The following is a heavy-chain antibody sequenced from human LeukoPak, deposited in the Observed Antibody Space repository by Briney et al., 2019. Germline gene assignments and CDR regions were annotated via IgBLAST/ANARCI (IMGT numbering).Heavy chain of an antibody. CDR2: ISYDGSNK. V-gene: IGHV3-30-3*01. J-gene: IGHJ6*02. CDR3: AKAFVPYYYGMDV. D-gene: IGHD2/OR15-2a*01. Sequence: PGGSLRLSCAASGFTFSSYAMHWVRQAPGKGLEWVAVISYDGSNKYYADSVKGRFTISRDNSKNTLYLQVNSLRAEETAVYYCAKAFVPYYYGMDVWGQGTTVTVS. CDR1: GFTFSSYA.